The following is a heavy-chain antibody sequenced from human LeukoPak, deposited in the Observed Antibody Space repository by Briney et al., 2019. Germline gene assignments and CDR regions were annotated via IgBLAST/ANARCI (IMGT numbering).Heavy chain of an antibody. Sequence: GGSLRLSCAASGFTFSSHGMHWVRQAPGKGLEWVAFIRYDGSNKYYADSVKGRFTISRDNSKNTLYLQMNSLRAEDTAVYYCAKDAYGSLGYYYYYMDVWGKGTTVTVSS. V-gene: IGHV3-30*02. CDR1: GFTFSSHG. CDR2: IRYDGSNK. J-gene: IGHJ6*03. CDR3: AKDAYGSLGYYYYYMDV. D-gene: IGHD4-17*01.